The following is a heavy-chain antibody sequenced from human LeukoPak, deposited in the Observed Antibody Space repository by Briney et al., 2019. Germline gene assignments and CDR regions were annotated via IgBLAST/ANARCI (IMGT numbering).Heavy chain of an antibody. D-gene: IGHD5-18*01. V-gene: IGHV4-59*01. CDR2: IYYSGST. CDR1: GGSISSYY. CDR3: ARGGYVDTAMVFSNPYYYYGMDV. Sequence: PSETLSLTCTVSGGSISSYYWSWIRQPPGKGLEWIGYIYYSGSTNYNPSLKSRVTISVDTSKNQFSLKLSSVTAADTAVYYCARGGYVDTAMVFSNPYYYYGMDVWGQGTTVTVSS. J-gene: IGHJ6*02.